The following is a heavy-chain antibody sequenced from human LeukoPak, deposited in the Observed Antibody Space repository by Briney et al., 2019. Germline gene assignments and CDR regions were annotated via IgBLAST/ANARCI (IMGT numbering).Heavy chain of an antibody. CDR2: MNAKSGHT. CDR3: ARGMFDNSGHYYYFYYALDV. D-gene: IGHD3-22*01. J-gene: IGHJ6*02. Sequence: ASVKVSCKASGYTFTSYHIDWVRQAPGQGPEWMGWMNAKSGHTGYAQNLEGRVTMTRDTSANTAYMELRGLRSEDTAVYFCARGMFDNSGHYYYFYYALDVWGQGTTVTVSS. CDR1: GYTFTSYH. V-gene: IGHV1-8*01.